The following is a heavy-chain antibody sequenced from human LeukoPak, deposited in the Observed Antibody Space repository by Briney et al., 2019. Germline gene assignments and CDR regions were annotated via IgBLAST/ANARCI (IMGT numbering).Heavy chain of an antibody. CDR1: GGSISSSSYY. V-gene: IGHV4-39*07. CDR3: ARVISGTVTTEYFDL. Sequence: PSETLSLTCTVSGGSISSSSYYWGWIRQPPGKGLEWIGSIYYSGSTYYNPSLKSRVTISVDTSKNQFSLKLSSVTAADTAVYYCARVISGTVTTEYFDLWGRGTLVTVSS. J-gene: IGHJ2*01. D-gene: IGHD4-17*01. CDR2: IYYSGST.